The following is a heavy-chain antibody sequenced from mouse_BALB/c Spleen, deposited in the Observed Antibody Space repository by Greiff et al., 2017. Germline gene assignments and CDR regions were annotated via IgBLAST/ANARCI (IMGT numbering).Heavy chain of an antibody. CDR3: ARRGLFHAMDY. D-gene: IGHD3-3*01. V-gene: IGHV1-9*01. Sequence: QVHVKQSGAELMKPGASVKISCKATGYTFSSYWLEWVKQRPGHGLEWIGEILPGSGSTNYNEKFKGKATFTADTSSNTAYMQLSSLTSEDSAVYYCARRGLFHAMDYWGQGTSVTVSS. CDR1: GYTFSSYW. CDR2: ILPGSGST. J-gene: IGHJ4*01.